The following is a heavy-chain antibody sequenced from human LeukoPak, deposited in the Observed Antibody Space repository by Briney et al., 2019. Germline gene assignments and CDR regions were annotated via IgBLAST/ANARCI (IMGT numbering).Heavy chain of an antibody. CDR2: IYYSGST. CDR3: ARRVTGSSWFDS. CDR1: GDSICSSSYH. D-gene: IGHD2-21*02. J-gene: IGHJ5*01. V-gene: IGHV4-39*01. Sequence: SETLSLTCIVSGDSICSSSYHWAWVRQPPGEGLQWIGQIYYSGSTHYNPSLKSRVTISTDTSKNQFPLKLSSVTATDTAMYYCARRVTGSSWFDSWGQGTLVTVSS.